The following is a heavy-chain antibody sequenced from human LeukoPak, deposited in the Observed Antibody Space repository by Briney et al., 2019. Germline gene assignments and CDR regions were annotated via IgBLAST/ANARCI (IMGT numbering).Heavy chain of an antibody. V-gene: IGHV3-23*01. CDR3: AKEGGSIVGGTIPFDH. Sequence: GGSLRLSCAASGFTFTSHTMSWVRQVPEKGLEWVSSVGSGMTTFYADSVKGRFTISRDNSKKSLYLQMNSLRADDTAKYYCAKEGGSIVGGTIPFDHWGQGTLVTVSS. CDR1: GFTFTSHT. CDR2: VGSGMTT. J-gene: IGHJ4*02. D-gene: IGHD1-26*01.